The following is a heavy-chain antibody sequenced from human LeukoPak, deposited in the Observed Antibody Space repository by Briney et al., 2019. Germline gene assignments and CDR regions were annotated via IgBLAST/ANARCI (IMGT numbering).Heavy chain of an antibody. CDR1: GGCFSGYY. D-gene: IGHD3-16*01. Sequence: SETLSLTCAVYGGCFSGYYWSWIRQPPGKGLEWIGEINHSGSTNYNPSLKSRVTISVDTSKNQFSLKLSSVTAADTAVYYCARSRRRLYFDYWGQGTLVTVSS. CDR3: ARSRRRLYFDY. V-gene: IGHV4-34*01. J-gene: IGHJ4*02. CDR2: INHSGST.